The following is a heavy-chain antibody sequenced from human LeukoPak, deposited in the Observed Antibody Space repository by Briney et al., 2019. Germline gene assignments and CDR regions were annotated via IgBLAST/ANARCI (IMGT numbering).Heavy chain of an antibody. J-gene: IGHJ1*01. CDR2: ISASDGTT. Sequence: ASVKVSCKASGYTFSDYGITWARQAPGQGLEWMGWISASDGTTNYAQKVQGRVTMTTDTYTSTAYLELRSLTSDDTAVYYCARCGAAVTTHFSHWGQGTLVTVSS. V-gene: IGHV1-18*01. D-gene: IGHD4-17*01. CDR1: GYTFSDYG. CDR3: ARCGAAVTTHFSH.